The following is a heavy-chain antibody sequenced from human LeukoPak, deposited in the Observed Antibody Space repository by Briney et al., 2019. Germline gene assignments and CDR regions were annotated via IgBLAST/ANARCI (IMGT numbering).Heavy chain of an antibody. CDR2: TFYRSKWYN. CDR3: ARDPVGYCSGGSCWTRGWFDP. CDR1: GDSVSSNSAA. V-gene: IGHV6-1*01. D-gene: IGHD2-15*01. Sequence: SQTLSLTCAISGDSVSSNSAAWNWIRQSPSRGLEWPGRTFYRSKWYNDYAVSVKSRITINPDTSKNQFSLQLNSVTPEDTAVYYCARDPVGYCSGGSCWTRGWFDPWGQGTLVTVSS. J-gene: IGHJ5*02.